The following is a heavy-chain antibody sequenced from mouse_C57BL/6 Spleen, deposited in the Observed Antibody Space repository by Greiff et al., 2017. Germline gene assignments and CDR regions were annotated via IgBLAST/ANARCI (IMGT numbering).Heavy chain of an antibody. J-gene: IGHJ3*01. CDR3: AREGGEGFAY. CDR2: INPNNGGT. CDR1: GYTFTDYN. V-gene: IGHV1-22*01. Sequence: VHVKQSGPELVKPGASVKMSCKASGYTFTDYNMHWVKQSHGKSLEWIGYINPNNGGTSYNQKFKGKATLTVNKSSSTAYMELRSLTSEDSAVYYCAREGGEGFAYWGQGTLVTVSA.